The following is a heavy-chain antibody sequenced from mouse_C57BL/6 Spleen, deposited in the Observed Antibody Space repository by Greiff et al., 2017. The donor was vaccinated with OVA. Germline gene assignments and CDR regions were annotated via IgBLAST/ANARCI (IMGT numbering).Heavy chain of an antibody. Sequence: QVQLQQPGAELVKPGASVKVSCKASGYTFTSYWMHWVKQRPGQGLEWIGRIHPSDSDTNYNQTFKGKATLTVDKSSSTAYMQLSSLTSEDAAVDYCAIERGTTVFFPMDYWGQGTSVTVSS. CDR3: AIERGTTVFFPMDY. D-gene: IGHD1-1*01. CDR2: IHPSDSDT. J-gene: IGHJ4*01. V-gene: IGHV1-74*01. CDR1: GYTFTSYW.